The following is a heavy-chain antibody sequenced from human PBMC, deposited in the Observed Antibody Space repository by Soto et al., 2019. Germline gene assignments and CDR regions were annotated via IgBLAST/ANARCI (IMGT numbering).Heavy chain of an antibody. V-gene: IGHV3-23*01. D-gene: IGHD4-17*01. J-gene: IGHJ5*02. CDR1: GFTFSSYA. CDR2: ISGSGGST. Sequence: PGGSLRLSCAAPGFTFSSYAMSWVRQAPGKGLEWVSAISGSGGSTYYADSVKGRFTISRDNSKNTLYMQMTTLTAEDTAIYYCTKEHDYGYYGWFDPWGQGTLVTVSS. CDR3: TKEHDYGYYGWFDP.